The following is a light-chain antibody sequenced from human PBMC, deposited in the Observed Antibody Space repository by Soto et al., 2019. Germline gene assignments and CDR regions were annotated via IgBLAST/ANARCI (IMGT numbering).Light chain of an antibody. CDR1: NSDVGSYNF. V-gene: IGLV2-8*01. J-gene: IGLJ1*01. Sequence: QSALTQPPSASESPGQSVTISCTGANSDVGSYNFISWYQQHPGRAPKLLIYEVNKRPSGVPDRFSGSKSGNTASLTVSGLQAEDEADYYCSSYAGTNTRYLFGSGTKLTVL. CDR2: EVN. CDR3: SSYAGTNTRYL.